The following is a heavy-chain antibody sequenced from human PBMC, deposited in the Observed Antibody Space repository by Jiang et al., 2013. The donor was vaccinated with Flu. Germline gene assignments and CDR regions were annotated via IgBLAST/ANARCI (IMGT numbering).Heavy chain of an antibody. V-gene: IGHV3-23*04. D-gene: IGHD3-10*01. CDR3: AKALTMVRGVHPYYFDY. J-gene: IGHJ4*02. CDR1: GFTFSSYA. CDR2: IGGSGDSK. Sequence: VQLVESGEGLVQPGGSLRLSCAASGFTFSSYAMSWVRQAPGKGLEWVSAIGGSGDSKYYADSVKGRFTISRDNSKNTLYLQMNSLRAEDTAVYYCAKALTMVRGVHPYYFDYWGQGTLVTVSS.